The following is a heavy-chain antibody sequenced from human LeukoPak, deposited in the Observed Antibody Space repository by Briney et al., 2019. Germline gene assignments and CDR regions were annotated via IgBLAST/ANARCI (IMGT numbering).Heavy chain of an antibody. J-gene: IGHJ4*02. CDR1: GFTSSSYG. V-gene: IGHV3-30*18. CDR3: AKINTGTTRVDY. CDR2: ISYDGSNK. D-gene: IGHD1-1*01. Sequence: GGSLRLSCAASGFTSSSYGMHWVRQAPGKGLEWVAVISYDGSNKYYADSVKGRFTISRDNSKNTLYLQMNSLRAEDTAVYYCAKINTGTTRVDYWGQGTLVTVSS.